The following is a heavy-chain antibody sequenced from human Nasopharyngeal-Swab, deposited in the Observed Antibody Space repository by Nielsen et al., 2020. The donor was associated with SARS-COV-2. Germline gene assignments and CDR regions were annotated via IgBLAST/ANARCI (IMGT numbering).Heavy chain of an antibody. CDR3: ATSRGGGAYNYVLDY. J-gene: IGHJ4*02. Sequence: GESLKISCAASGFTFSAYGMHWVRQAPGKGLDWVAFIWYHGSNKYYADSVKGRFTISRDNSNNTLSLQMNGLRAEDTAVYYCATSRGGGAYNYVLDYWGQGTLVTVSS. D-gene: IGHD3-16*01. V-gene: IGHV3-30*02. CDR2: IWYHGSNK. CDR1: GFTFSAYG.